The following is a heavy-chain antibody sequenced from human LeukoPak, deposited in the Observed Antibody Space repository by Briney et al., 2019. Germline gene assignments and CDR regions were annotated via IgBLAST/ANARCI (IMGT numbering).Heavy chain of an antibody. CDR3: ARLSHYNSRSHYFEY. J-gene: IGHJ4*02. D-gene: IGHD6-6*01. CDR1: GGSISSSSYY. V-gene: IGHV4-39*01. CDR2: IYYSGST. Sequence: SETLSLTCTVSGGSISSSSYYWGWIRQPPGKGLEWIGSIYYSGSTYYNPSLKSRVTISVDTSKNQFSLKLRSVTAADTAVYYCARLSHYNSRSHYFEYWGQGTLVTVSS.